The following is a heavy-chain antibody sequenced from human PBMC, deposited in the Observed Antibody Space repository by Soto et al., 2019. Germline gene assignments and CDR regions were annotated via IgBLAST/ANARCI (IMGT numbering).Heavy chain of an antibody. CDR3: ARGSLGYCSGGSCYSPRYYYYMDV. Sequence: SETLSLTCAVYGGSFSGYYWSWIRQPPGKGLEWIGEINHSGSTNYNPSLKSRVTISVDTSKNQFSLKLSSVTAADTAVYYCARGSLGYCSGGSCYSPRYYYYMDVWGKGTKVTVSS. CDR1: GGSFSGYY. J-gene: IGHJ6*03. D-gene: IGHD2-15*01. V-gene: IGHV4-34*01. CDR2: INHSGST.